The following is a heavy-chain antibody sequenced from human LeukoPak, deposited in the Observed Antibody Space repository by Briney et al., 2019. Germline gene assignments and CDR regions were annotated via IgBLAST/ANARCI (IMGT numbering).Heavy chain of an antibody. CDR1: GGSISSYY. J-gene: IGHJ5*02. CDR2: INHSGST. D-gene: IGHD3-10*01. Sequence: SETLSLTCTVSGGSISSYYWSWIRQPPGKGLEWIGEINHSGSTNYNPSLKSRVTISVDTSKNQFSLKLSSVTAADTAVYYCARRGPPRTMLRGVKSGWFDPWGQGTLVTVSS. CDR3: ARRGPPRTMLRGVKSGWFDP. V-gene: IGHV4-34*01.